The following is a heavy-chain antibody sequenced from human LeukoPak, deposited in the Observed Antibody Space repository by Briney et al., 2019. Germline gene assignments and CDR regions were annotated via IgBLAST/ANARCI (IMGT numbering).Heavy chain of an antibody. V-gene: IGHV3-11*04. CDR1: GFTFSDYY. CDR2: ISISGDTI. Sequence: GGSLRLSCAASGFTFSDYYMSWIRQAPGKGLEWVSYISISGDTIYYADSVKGRFTISRDNAKNSLYLQMNSLRAEDTAVYYCARVKYDEIHYYYYYMDVWGKGTTVTVSS. D-gene: IGHD3-3*01. J-gene: IGHJ6*03. CDR3: ARVKYDEIHYYYYYMDV.